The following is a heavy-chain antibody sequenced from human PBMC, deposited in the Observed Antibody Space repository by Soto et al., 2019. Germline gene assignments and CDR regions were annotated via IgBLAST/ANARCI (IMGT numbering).Heavy chain of an antibody. V-gene: IGHV4-59*02. Sequence: PSETLSLTFNVSGGSVSSYSWCWIRQPPGKGLEWIGYIFYSGTTTYNPSLRSRVTISVDTSKNQFSLKLNSVTAADTAVYYCARGDSIGWPTGYFDYWGQGTLVTVSS. CDR3: ARGDSIGWPTGYFDY. J-gene: IGHJ4*02. CDR2: IFYSGTT. D-gene: IGHD6-19*01. CDR1: GGSVSSYS.